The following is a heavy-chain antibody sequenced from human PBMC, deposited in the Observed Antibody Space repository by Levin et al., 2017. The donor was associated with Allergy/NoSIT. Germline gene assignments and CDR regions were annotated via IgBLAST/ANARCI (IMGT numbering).Heavy chain of an antibody. D-gene: IGHD3-10*01. CDR3: AAKYGSGSLYYYYYMDV. J-gene: IGHJ6*03. CDR1: GFTVSSNY. CDR2: IYSGGST. Sequence: SCAASGFTVSSNYMSWVRQAPGKGLEWVSVIYSGGSTYYADSVKGRFTISRDNSKNTLYLQMNSLRAEDTAVYYCAAKYGSGSLYYYYYMDVWGKGTTVTVSS. V-gene: IGHV3-53*01.